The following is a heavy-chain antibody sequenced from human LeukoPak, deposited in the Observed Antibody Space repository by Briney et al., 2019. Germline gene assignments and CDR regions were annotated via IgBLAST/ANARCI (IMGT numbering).Heavy chain of an antibody. Sequence: ASVKVSCKASGFTFTNYGISWVRQAPGQGLEWMGWISAYNGDTNYAQKLQGRVTMTTDTSTSTAYMGLSSLRSEDTAVYYCARDRVGSSWYLYYFDYWGQGTLVTVSS. D-gene: IGHD6-13*01. V-gene: IGHV1-18*01. CDR2: ISAYNGDT. CDR3: ARDRVGSSWYLYYFDY. CDR1: GFTFTNYG. J-gene: IGHJ4*02.